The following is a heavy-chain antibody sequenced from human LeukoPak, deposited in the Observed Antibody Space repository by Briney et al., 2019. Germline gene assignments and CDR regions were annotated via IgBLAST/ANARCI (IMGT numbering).Heavy chain of an antibody. CDR1: GYTFSSYD. J-gene: IGHJ4*02. V-gene: IGHV1-8*01. D-gene: IGHD2/OR15-2a*01. Sequence: ASVKVSCKASGYTFSSYDINWVRQTTGQGLEWMGWMSPNSGNTGYAQKFQGRVTMTRNTSISSAYMELSSLRSRDTAVYYCARNSYYYIHWGQGTLVTVSS. CDR2: MSPNSGNT. CDR3: ARNSYYYIH.